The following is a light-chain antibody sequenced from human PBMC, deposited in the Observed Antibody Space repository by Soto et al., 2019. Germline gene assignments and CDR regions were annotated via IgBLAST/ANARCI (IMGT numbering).Light chain of an antibody. CDR1: QSVSSSY. CDR3: QQDGSSPFT. J-gene: IGKJ3*01. CDR2: GAS. V-gene: IGKV3-20*01. Sequence: EIVLTQSPGTLSLSPGERATLSCRASQSVSSSYLAWYQQKPGQAPRLLIYGASSRATGIPDRFSGSGSGTDFTLTIRRLEPEDFAVYSCQQDGSSPFTFGPGTKVDIK.